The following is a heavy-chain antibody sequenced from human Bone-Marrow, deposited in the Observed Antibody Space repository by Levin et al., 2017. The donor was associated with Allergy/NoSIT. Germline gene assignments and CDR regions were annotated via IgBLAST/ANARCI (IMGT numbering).Heavy chain of an antibody. D-gene: IGHD3-9*01. J-gene: IGHJ6*02. CDR3: AKPTRLRYFDWLSIGHPYYGMDV. Sequence: GASVKVSCAASGFTFSSYAMSWVRQAPGKGLEWVSAISGSGGSTYYADSVKGRFTISRDNSKNTLYLQMNSLRAEDTAVYYCAKPTRLRYFDWLSIGHPYYGMDVWGQGTTVTVSS. V-gene: IGHV3-23*01. CDR1: GFTFSSYA. CDR2: ISGSGGST.